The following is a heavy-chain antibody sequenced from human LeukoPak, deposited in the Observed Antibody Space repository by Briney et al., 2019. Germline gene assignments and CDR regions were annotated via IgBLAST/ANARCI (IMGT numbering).Heavy chain of an antibody. D-gene: IGHD6-25*01. V-gene: IGHV3-30*02. Sequence: GGSLRLSCAASGFTFSSYAMHWVRQAPGRGLDWVAFIRYDGSKTYYVDSVKGRFTISRDNSKNTLYLQMNNLRVEDTAVYYCARDRGWRLLDYWGQGTLVTVSS. CDR2: IRYDGSKT. CDR1: GFTFSSYA. CDR3: ARDRGWRLLDY. J-gene: IGHJ4*02.